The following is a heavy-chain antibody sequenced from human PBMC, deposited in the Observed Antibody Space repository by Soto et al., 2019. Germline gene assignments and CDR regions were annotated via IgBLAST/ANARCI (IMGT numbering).Heavy chain of an antibody. CDR3: AGTTVTTVGYFDY. V-gene: IGHV3-30*03. Sequence: QVQLVESGGGVVQPGKSLRLSCAASGFTFSSYAIHWVRQAPGKGLEWVSVISSDGSNQYYADSVKGRFTISRDNPRKTXYLQMNSXRVEDTAVYYCAGTTVTTVGYFDYWGQGTLVTVSS. J-gene: IGHJ4*02. CDR1: GFTFSSYA. D-gene: IGHD4-17*01. CDR2: ISSDGSNQ.